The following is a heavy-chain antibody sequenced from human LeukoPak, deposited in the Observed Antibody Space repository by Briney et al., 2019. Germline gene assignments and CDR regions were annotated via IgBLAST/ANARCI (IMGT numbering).Heavy chain of an antibody. CDR1: GYTFTSYD. CDR3: ARKADTYYDILTGYGRGDAFDI. CDR2: MNPNSGNT. D-gene: IGHD3-9*01. J-gene: IGHJ3*02. V-gene: IGHV1-8*01. Sequence: ASVTVSCKASGYTFTSYDINWVRQAPGQGLEWMGWMNPNSGNTGYAQKFQGRVTMTRNTSISTAYMELSSLRSEDTAVYYCARKADTYYDILTGYGRGDAFDIWGQGTMVTVSS.